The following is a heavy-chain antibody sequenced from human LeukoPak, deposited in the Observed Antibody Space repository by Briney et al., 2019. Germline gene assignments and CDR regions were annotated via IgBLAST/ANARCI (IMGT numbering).Heavy chain of an antibody. CDR2: IKQDGSEK. V-gene: IGHV3-7*01. Sequence: PGGSLRLSCAASGFTFSIYWMTWVRQAPGKGLEWVANIKQDGSEKYYVDSVKGRFTISRDNAKNSLYLQMDSLRAEDTAVYYCVREGYDFWSGYFRGLDFWGQGTLVTVSS. D-gene: IGHD3-3*01. CDR3: VREGYDFWSGYFRGLDF. J-gene: IGHJ4*02. CDR1: GFTFSIYW.